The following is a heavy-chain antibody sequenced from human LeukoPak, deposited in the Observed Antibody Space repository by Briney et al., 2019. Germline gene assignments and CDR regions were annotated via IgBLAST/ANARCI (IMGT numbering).Heavy chain of an antibody. CDR1: GGSIGSYF. Sequence: SSETLSLTCTVSGGSIGSYFWSWIRQPPGKGLEWIGYIYYSGSTNYNPSLKSRVTISVDTSKNQFSLKLRSVTAADTAVYYCARDGGPYYDSRTHWFDPWGQGTLVTVSS. J-gene: IGHJ5*02. CDR3: ARDGGPYYDSRTHWFDP. V-gene: IGHV4-59*01. CDR2: IYYSGST. D-gene: IGHD3-22*01.